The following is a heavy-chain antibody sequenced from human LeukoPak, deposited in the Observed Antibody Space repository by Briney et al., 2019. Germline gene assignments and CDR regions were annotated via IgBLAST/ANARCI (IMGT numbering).Heavy chain of an antibody. CDR3: AELGITMIGGV. CDR2: ISSSGSTI. Sequence: GGSLRLSCAASGFTFSRYEMNWVRQAPGKGLVWVSYISSSGSTIYYADSVKGRFTISRDNAKNSLYLQMNSLRAEDTAVYYCAELGITMIGGVWGKGTTVTISS. J-gene: IGHJ6*04. CDR1: GFTFSRYE. D-gene: IGHD3-10*02. V-gene: IGHV3-48*03.